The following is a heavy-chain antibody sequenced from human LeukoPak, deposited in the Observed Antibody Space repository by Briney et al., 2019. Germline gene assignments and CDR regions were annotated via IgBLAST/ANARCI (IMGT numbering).Heavy chain of an antibody. J-gene: IGHJ6*02. D-gene: IGHD6-19*01. CDR2: ISAYNGNT. CDR1: GYTFTSYG. CDR3: ASAVADGYYYYYGMDV. Sequence: GASVNVSCMASGYTFTSYGISWVRQAPGQGLEWMGWISAYNGNTNNAQKLQGRVTMTTDTSTSTAYMELRSLRSDDTAVYYCASAVADGYYYYYGMDVWGQGTTVTVSS. V-gene: IGHV1-18*01.